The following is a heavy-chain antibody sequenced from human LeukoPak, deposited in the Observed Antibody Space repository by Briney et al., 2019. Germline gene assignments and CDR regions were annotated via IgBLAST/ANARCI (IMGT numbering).Heavy chain of an antibody. V-gene: IGHV1-2*02. CDR2: ISPTSGDT. Sequence: GASVKVSCKTSGYTFTGYYMHWVRQAPGQGLEWMGWISPTSGDTRYAQKFQGRVAMTRDTSISTGYMELSRLRSDDTAVYFCVRDGLNWNYDHWGRGTLVAVSS. CDR3: VRDGLNWNYDH. D-gene: IGHD1-7*01. CDR1: GYTFTGYY. J-gene: IGHJ5*02.